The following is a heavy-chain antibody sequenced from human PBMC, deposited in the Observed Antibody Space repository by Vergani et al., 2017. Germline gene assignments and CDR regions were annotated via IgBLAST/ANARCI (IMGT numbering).Heavy chain of an antibody. Sequence: QVKLQQWGAGLLKPSETLSLTCAVYGGSFSDYYWSWIRQPPGKGLEWIGYIFYSGTTYDNPSLRSRLTISVDTSQNQFSLKLRSVTAADTAVYYCARVDTQVPATSHFYYMDVWGKGTTVVVSS. CDR3: ARVDTQVPATSHFYYMDV. CDR2: IFYSGTT. CDR1: GGSFSDYY. V-gene: IGHV4-34*12. D-gene: IGHD6-25*01. J-gene: IGHJ6*03.